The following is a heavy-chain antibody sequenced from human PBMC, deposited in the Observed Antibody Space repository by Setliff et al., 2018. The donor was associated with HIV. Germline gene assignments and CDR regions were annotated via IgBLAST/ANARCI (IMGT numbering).Heavy chain of an antibody. Sequence: ASVKVSCKVSGGTFRKYSMNWIRQAPGQGLEWMAIIDPSGESTSYAQKFQGRVTMTMDTSTNTVYMELSSLKAEDTAVYYCARAYNVYDYRFDSSGYDYWGQGTLVTVSS. CDR1: GGTFRKYS. J-gene: IGHJ4*02. V-gene: IGHV1-46*01. CDR2: IDPSGEST. CDR3: ARAYNVYDYRFDSSGYDY. D-gene: IGHD3-22*01.